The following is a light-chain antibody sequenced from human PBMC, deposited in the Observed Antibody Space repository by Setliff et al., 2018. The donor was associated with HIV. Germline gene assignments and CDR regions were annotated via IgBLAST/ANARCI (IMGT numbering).Light chain of an antibody. CDR3: GTWDNSLSVWV. CDR2: DNN. V-gene: IGLV1-51*01. CDR1: SSNIGNNY. Sequence: QSVLTQPPSVSAAPGQKVTISCSGSSSNIGNNYVSWYQQLPGTAPKLLIYDNNRRPSGIPDRFSGSMSGTSATLGITGLQTGDEADYYCGTWDNSLSVWVFGGGTK. J-gene: IGLJ3*02.